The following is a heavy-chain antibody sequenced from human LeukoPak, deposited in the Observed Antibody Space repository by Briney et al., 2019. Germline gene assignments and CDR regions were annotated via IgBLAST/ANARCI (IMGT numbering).Heavy chain of an antibody. CDR1: GFTFSSYA. CDR2: ISYDGSNK. V-gene: IGHV3-30-3*01. CDR3: ARTTAMKVFDN. D-gene: IGHD2-21*02. J-gene: IGHJ4*02. Sequence: PGGSLRLSCAASGFTFSSYAMHWVRQAPGKGLEWVAVISYDGSNKYYADSVKGRFTISRDNAKNTLYLQMNSLRADDTAVYYCARTTAMKVFDNWGQGTLVTVSS.